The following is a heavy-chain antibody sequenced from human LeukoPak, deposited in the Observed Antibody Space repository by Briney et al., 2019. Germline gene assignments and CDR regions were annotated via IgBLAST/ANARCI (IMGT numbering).Heavy chain of an antibody. Sequence: GGSLRLSCAASRFIFNNYWMTWVRQAPGKGLEWVASIRDDGSAQYYVDSVKGRFTISRDNAKNSLYLQMNSLRAEDTAVYYCARQTYYYDSSGYYYAGRFAFDIWGQGTMVTVSS. J-gene: IGHJ3*02. CDR3: ARQTYYYDSSGYYYAGRFAFDI. CDR1: RFIFNNYW. CDR2: IRDDGSAQ. D-gene: IGHD3-22*01. V-gene: IGHV3-7*01.